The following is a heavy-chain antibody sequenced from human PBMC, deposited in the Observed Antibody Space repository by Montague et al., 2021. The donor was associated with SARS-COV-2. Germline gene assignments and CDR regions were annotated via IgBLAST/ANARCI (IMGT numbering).Heavy chain of an antibody. CDR2: ISYTGIT. CDR1: GDSISSGGYY. D-gene: IGHD4/OR15-4a*01. CDR3: ARRGEPYPNFLDY. Sequence: TLSLTCSVSGDSISSGGYYWSWIRQLPEKGLEWIALISYTGITYSNPSLESRVTMSVDTSKNHFSLNLRSVTAADTAIYYCARRGEPYPNFLDYWGQGTPVTVSS. J-gene: IGHJ4*02. V-gene: IGHV4-31*03.